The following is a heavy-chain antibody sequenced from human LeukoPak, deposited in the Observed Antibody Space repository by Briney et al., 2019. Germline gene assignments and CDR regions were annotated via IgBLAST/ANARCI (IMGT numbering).Heavy chain of an antibody. J-gene: IGHJ6*02. D-gene: IGHD1-26*01. CDR3: ARDKGGGSYYYYYYYGMDV. Sequence: ASVKDSCKASGYTFTSYCMHWVRQAPGQGLEWMGIINPSGGSTSYAQKFQGRVTMTRDTSTSTVYMELSSLRSEDTAVYYCARDKGGGSYYYYYYYGMDVWGQGTSVAVSS. CDR1: GYTFTSYC. CDR2: INPSGGST. V-gene: IGHV1-46*01.